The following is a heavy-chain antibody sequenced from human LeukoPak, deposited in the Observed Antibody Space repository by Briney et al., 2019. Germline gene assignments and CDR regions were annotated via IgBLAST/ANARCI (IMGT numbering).Heavy chain of an antibody. D-gene: IGHD6-13*01. CDR2: ISGSGGST. CDR3: ANWYSIDAFDI. J-gene: IGHJ3*02. Sequence: GGSLRLSCAASGFTFSSYSMNWVRQAPGKGLEWVSAISGSGGSTYYADSVKGRFTISRDNSKNTLYLQMNSLRAEDTAVYYCANWYSIDAFDIWGQGTMVTVSS. V-gene: IGHV3-23*01. CDR1: GFTFSSYS.